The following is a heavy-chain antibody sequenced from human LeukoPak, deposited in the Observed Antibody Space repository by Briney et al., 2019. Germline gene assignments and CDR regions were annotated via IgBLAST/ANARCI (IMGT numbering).Heavy chain of an antibody. D-gene: IGHD2-15*01. J-gene: IGHJ3*02. CDR2: IYYSGST. V-gene: IGHV4-59*01. CDR1: GGSISSYY. Sequence: SETLSLTCTVSGGSISSYYWSWIRQPPGKGLEWIGYIYYSGSTNYNPSLKSRVTISVDTSKNQFSLKLSSVTAADTAVYYCARDLGYCSGGSCFPGIYDAFDIWGQGTMVTVSS. CDR3: ARDLGYCSGGSCFPGIYDAFDI.